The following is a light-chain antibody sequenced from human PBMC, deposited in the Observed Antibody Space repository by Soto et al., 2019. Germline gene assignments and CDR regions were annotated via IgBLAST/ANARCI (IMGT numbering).Light chain of an antibody. CDR3: QQRSNWPPGLT. CDR1: QRVSSY. V-gene: IGKV3-11*01. J-gene: IGKJ4*01. CDR2: DAS. Sequence: EIVLTQSPATLSLSPGERATLSCRASQRVSSYLAWYQQKPGQAPRLLIYDASNRATGIPARFSGSGSGTDFTLTISSLEPEDFAVYYCQQRSNWPPGLTFGGPTKVEIK.